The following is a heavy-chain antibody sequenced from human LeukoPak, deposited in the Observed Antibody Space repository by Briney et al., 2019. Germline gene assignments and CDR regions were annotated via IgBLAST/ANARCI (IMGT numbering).Heavy chain of an antibody. J-gene: IGHJ6*02. V-gene: IGHV4-59*01. D-gene: IGHD1-14*01. CDR1: GGSISGFY. CDR3: ARMSLSGYYYYGMDV. CDR2: IYYSGST. Sequence: SETLSLTCTVSGGSISGFYCSWIRQPPGKGLEWIGYIYYSGSTNYNPSLKSRVNMSVDTSKNQSSLNLSSVSVADTAVYYCARMSLSGYYYYGMDVWGQGTTVTVSS.